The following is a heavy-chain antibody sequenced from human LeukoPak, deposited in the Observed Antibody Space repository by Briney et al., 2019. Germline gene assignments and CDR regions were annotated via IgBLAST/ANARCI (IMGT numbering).Heavy chain of an antibody. V-gene: IGHV3-23*01. CDR3: AKDRQGWRTYFDH. J-gene: IGHJ4*02. CDR1: GFPFNNYA. D-gene: IGHD2-15*01. CDR2: ISGGGAGT. Sequence: PGGSLRLSCAASGFPFNNYAVSWVRQAPGKGLQWVSLISGGGAGTDYADSVKGRFTISRDNSKNTLYLQMNSLRDEDTAVYYCAKDRQGWRTYFDHWGQGTLVTVSS.